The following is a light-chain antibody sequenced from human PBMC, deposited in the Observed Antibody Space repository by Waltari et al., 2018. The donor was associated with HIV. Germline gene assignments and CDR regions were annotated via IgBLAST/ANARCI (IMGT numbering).Light chain of an antibody. V-gene: IGLV2-23*02. J-gene: IGLJ2*01. CDR3: CSYAGSRIP. CDR1: SSDVGRYHL. Sequence: QSALTQPASVSGSFGQSITISCTGSSSDVGRYHLVSWYHHHPGKAPKLILYEVFKRPSGVSNRFSGSKSGNTASLTVSGLQAEDEGHYYCCSYAGSRIPFGGGTKLTVL. CDR2: EVF.